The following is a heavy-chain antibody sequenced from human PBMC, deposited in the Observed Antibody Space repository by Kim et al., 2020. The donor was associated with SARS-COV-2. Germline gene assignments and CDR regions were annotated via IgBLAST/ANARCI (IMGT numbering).Heavy chain of an antibody. CDR3: AKGGTMVRGVIDWFDP. CDR1: GFTFDDYA. D-gene: IGHD3-10*01. Sequence: GGSLRLSCAASGFTFDDYAMHWVRQAPGKGLEWVSGISWNSGSIGYADSVKGRFTISRDNAKNSLYLQMNSLRAEDTALYYCAKGGTMVRGVIDWFDPWG. CDR2: ISWNSGSI. V-gene: IGHV3-9*01. J-gene: IGHJ5*02.